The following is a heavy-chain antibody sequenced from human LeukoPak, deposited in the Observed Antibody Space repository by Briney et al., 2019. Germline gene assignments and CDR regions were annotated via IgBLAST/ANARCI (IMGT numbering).Heavy chain of an antibody. D-gene: IGHD3-3*01. CDR1: GGSFSGYY. CDR2: INHSGST. V-gene: IGHV4-34*01. CDR3: ARGRTIFGVVIHGGYNWFDP. J-gene: IGHJ5*02. Sequence: PSETLSLTCAVYGGSFSGYYWSWIRQPPGKGLEWIGEINHSGSTNYNPSLKSRVTISVDTSKNQFSLKLSSVTAADTAVYYCARGRTIFGVVIHGGYNWFDPWGQGTLATVSS.